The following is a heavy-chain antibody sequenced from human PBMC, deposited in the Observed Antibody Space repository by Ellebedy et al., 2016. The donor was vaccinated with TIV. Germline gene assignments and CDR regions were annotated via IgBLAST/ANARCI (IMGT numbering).Heavy chain of an antibody. D-gene: IGHD6-13*01. J-gene: IGHJ4*02. CDR1: GGTFSSYA. V-gene: IGHV1-69*06. CDR3: ARGGGSTWYVDFDY. Sequence: ASVKVSCKASGGTFSSYAISWVRQAPGQGLEWMGGIIPIFGTANYALKFQGRVTITADKSTSTAYMELSSLRSEDTAVYYCARGGGSTWYVDFDYWGQGTLVTVSS. CDR2: IIPIFGTA.